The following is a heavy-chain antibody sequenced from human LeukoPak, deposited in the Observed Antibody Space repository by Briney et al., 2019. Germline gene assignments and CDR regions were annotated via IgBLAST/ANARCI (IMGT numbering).Heavy chain of an antibody. J-gene: IGHJ4*02. CDR1: GFTFSSYE. CDR3: ASSGDGSSGYPIDY. V-gene: IGHV3-48*03. D-gene: IGHD3-22*01. CDR2: ISSSGSTI. Sequence: GRSLRLSCAASGFTFSSYEMNWVRKAPGKGLEWVSYISSSGSTIYYADSVKGRFTISRDNTKNSLYLQMTSLRAEDTAVYYCASSGDGSSGYPIDYWGQGTLVTVSS.